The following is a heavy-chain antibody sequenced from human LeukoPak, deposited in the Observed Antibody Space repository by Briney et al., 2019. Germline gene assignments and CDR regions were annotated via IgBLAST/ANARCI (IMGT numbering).Heavy chain of an antibody. V-gene: IGHV3-33*06. Sequence: QPGGSLRLSCAASGFTFSSYGMHWVRQAPGKGLEWVAVIWYDGSNKYYADSVKGRFTISRDNSKNTLYLQMNSLRAEDTAVYYCAKEGNGDLNFDYWGQGTLVTVPS. CDR1: GFTFSSYG. CDR3: AKEGNGDLNFDY. CDR2: IWYDGSNK. J-gene: IGHJ4*02. D-gene: IGHD4-17*01.